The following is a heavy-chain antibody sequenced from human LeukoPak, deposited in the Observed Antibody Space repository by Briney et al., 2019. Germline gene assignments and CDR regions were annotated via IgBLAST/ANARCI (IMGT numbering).Heavy chain of an antibody. CDR2: ISSRSSAT. J-gene: IGHJ5*02. D-gene: IGHD4-17*01. Sequence: GGSLRLSCAASGFTFSTYSMNWVRQAPGKGLEWVAYISSRSSATYNADSVKGRFTISRDNAKNSLYLQMNSLRDEDTAVYYCARGTGDPQRFDPWGQGTLVTVSS. CDR1: GFTFSTYS. V-gene: IGHV3-48*02. CDR3: ARGTGDPQRFDP.